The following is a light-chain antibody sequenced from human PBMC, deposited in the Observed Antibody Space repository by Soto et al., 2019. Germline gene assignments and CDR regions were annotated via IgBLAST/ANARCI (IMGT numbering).Light chain of an antibody. V-gene: IGKV3-20*01. J-gene: IGKJ3*01. CDR1: QTVTSSY. CDR3: QQYGGSPFT. Sequence: EIVLTQSPGTLSLSPGERVTLSCRASQTVTSSYLGWYQQKPGQAPRLLIYGASSRATGVPDRFSGSGSGTDFTLTISRLEPEDFAGYYCQQYGGSPFTFGPGTKVDIK. CDR2: GAS.